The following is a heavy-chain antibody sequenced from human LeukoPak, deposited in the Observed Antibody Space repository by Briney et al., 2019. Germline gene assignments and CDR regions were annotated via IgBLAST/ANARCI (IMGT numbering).Heavy chain of an antibody. CDR2: INPGGGST. V-gene: IGHV1-46*01. CDR3: ARRVGAAQNWFDP. CDR1: GYTFTSYY. J-gene: IGHJ5*02. D-gene: IGHD1-26*01. Sequence: ASVKVSCKASGYTFTSYYMHWVRQAPGQGLEWMGIINPGGGSTSYAQKFQGRVTMTKDTSTSTVYMELSSLRSEDTAVYYCARRVGAAQNWFDPWGQGTLVTVSS.